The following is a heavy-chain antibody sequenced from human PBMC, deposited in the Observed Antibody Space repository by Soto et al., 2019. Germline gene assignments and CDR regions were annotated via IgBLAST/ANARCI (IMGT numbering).Heavy chain of an antibody. CDR1: GGTFSSYA. J-gene: IGHJ5*02. CDR3: AGSLGYCSGGSCYPRWFDP. V-gene: IGHV1-69*13. CDR2: IIPIFGTA. Sequence: GASVKVSCKASGGTFSSYAISWVRQAPGQGLEWMGGIIPIFGTANYAQKFQGRVTVTADESTSTAYMELSSLRSEDTAVYYCAGSLGYCSGGSCYPRWFDPWGQGTLVTVSS. D-gene: IGHD2-15*01.